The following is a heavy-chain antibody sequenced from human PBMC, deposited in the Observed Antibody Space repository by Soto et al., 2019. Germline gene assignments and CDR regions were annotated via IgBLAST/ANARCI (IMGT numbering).Heavy chain of an antibody. V-gene: IGHV1-3*01. Sequence: ASVKVSCTASGYTFTSYAMHWVRQAPGQRLEWMGWINAGNGNTKYSQKFQGRVTITRDTSASTAYMELSSLRSEDTAVYYCARDGGYDIPPVNNWFDPWGQGTLVTVSS. CDR2: INAGNGNT. CDR3: ARDGGYDIPPVNNWFDP. D-gene: IGHD3-9*01. J-gene: IGHJ5*02. CDR1: GYTFTSYA.